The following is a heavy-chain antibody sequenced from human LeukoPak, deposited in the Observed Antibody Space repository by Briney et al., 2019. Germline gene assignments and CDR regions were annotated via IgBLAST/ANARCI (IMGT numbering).Heavy chain of an antibody. CDR2: INHSGST. V-gene: IGHV4-34*01. J-gene: IGHJ5*02. D-gene: IGHD5-18*01. CDR1: GGSFSGYY. CDR3: ARGLDTGFDP. Sequence: SETLSLTCAVYGGSFSGYYWSWIRQPPGKGLEWIGEINHSGSTNYNPSLKSRVTISVDTSKNQFSLKLSSVTAADTAVYYCARGLDTGFDPWGQGTLVTVSS.